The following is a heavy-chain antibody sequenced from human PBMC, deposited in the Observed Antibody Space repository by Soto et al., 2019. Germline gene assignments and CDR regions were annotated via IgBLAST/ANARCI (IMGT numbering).Heavy chain of an antibody. D-gene: IGHD2-15*01. Sequence: EVQLVESGGGLVQPGGSLRLSCAASGFTFSSYSMNWVRQAPGKGLEWVSYINSGSSTIYYADSVKGRFTISRDNAKNSLYLQMNSLRDEDTAVYYCARDAPRCSGGSRFDFWGQGTLVTVSS. CDR2: INSGSSTI. J-gene: IGHJ4*02. CDR1: GFTFSSYS. V-gene: IGHV3-48*02. CDR3: ARDAPRCSGGSRFDF.